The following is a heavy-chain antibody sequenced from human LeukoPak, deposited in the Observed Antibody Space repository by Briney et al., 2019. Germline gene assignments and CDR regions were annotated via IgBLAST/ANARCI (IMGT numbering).Heavy chain of an antibody. Sequence: ASVKVSCKASGYTFTNYWIQWVRQAPGQGLEWMGLINPDGGSTAYAHRLQGRVIMTRDTSTSTAYMDLSSLRSEDTAVYHYARAPRNSSTMLDFWGQGTLVTISS. J-gene: IGHJ4*02. CDR3: ARAPRNSSTMLDF. D-gene: IGHD6-13*01. CDR2: INPDGGST. V-gene: IGHV1-46*04. CDR1: GYTFTNYW.